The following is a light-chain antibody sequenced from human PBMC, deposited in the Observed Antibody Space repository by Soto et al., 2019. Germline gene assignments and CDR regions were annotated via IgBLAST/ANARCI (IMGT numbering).Light chain of an antibody. Sequence: ELVMTQSPATLSVSPGERATLSCRASQSVSSNLAWYQQKPGQAPSLLLYDASNRATGVPARFSGSGSGTDFTLTISRLEPEEFAGYYCQQYGSSPPRVTFGPGTKVDIK. CDR2: DAS. J-gene: IGKJ3*01. V-gene: IGKV3-20*01. CDR3: QQYGSSPPRVT. CDR1: QSVSSN.